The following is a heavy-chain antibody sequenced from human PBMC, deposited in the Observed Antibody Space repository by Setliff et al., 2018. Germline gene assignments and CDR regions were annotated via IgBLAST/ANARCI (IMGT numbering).Heavy chain of an antibody. CDR3: ARGGRVPTGSYLVY. CDR1: GFTFSSYW. D-gene: IGHD1-26*01. Sequence: PGGSLTLSCAASGFTFSSYWMSWVRQAPGKGLEWVANIKQDGSEKYYVDSVKGRFTISRDNAKNSLYLQMTSLRAEDTAVYYCARGGRVPTGSYLVYWGQGTLVTVSS. V-gene: IGHV3-7*03. J-gene: IGHJ4*02. CDR2: IKQDGSEK.